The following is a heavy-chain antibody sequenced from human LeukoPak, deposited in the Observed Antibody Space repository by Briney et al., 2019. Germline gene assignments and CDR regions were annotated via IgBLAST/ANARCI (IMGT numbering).Heavy chain of an antibody. Sequence: KPSETLSLTCTVSGGSISSYYWSWIRQPPGKGLEWIGYIYYSGSTNYNPSLKSRVTISEDTSKNQFSLKLSSVTAADTAVYYCARDTAVALDYWGQGTLVTVSS. V-gene: IGHV4-59*01. CDR2: IYYSGST. CDR3: ARDTAVALDY. J-gene: IGHJ4*02. CDR1: GGSISSYY. D-gene: IGHD6-19*01.